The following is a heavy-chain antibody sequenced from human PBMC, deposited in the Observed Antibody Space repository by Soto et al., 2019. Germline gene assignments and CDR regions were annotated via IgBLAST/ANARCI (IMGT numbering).Heavy chain of an antibody. CDR3: ARDGSGPFGY. V-gene: IGHV3-53*02. CDR1: GFSVSNNH. Sequence: EVQLVETGGGLIQPGGSLRLSCAASGFSVSNNHMSWVRQAPGKGLEWVSLIHIDGNTYYTDAVKGRFTISRDYSKNTLFLQMNTLRAEDTALYYCARDGSGPFGYWGQGTQVTVSS. CDR2: IHIDGNT. D-gene: IGHD2-15*01. J-gene: IGHJ4*02.